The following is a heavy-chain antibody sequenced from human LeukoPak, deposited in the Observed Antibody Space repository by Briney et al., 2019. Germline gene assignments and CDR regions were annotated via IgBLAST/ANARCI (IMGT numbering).Heavy chain of an antibody. D-gene: IGHD3-22*01. CDR2: IYHSGST. CDR3: ARGYSPYYYDSSGYLRP. J-gene: IGHJ5*02. Sequence: PSETLSLTCAVYGGSFSGYYWSWIRQPPGKGLEWIGEIYHSGSTNYNPSLKSRVTISVDKSKNQFPLKLSSVTAADTAVYYCARGYSPYYYDSSGYLRPWGQGTLVTVSS. V-gene: IGHV4-34*01. CDR1: GGSFSGYY.